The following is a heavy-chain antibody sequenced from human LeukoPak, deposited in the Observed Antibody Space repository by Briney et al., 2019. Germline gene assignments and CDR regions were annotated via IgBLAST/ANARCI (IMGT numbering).Heavy chain of an antibody. CDR1: GXTISSYW. CDR2: INIDGSNT. V-gene: IGHV3-74*01. J-gene: IGHJ4*02. Sequence: GGSLRLSCAASGXTISSYWMHWVRQAPGKGRVWVSRINIDGSNTIYADSVKGRFTISRDNAKNTLYLQMNSLRDEDTAVYYCARDQSMVGPTTADYWGQGTLVTVSS. D-gene: IGHD1-26*01. CDR3: ARDQSMVGPTTADY.